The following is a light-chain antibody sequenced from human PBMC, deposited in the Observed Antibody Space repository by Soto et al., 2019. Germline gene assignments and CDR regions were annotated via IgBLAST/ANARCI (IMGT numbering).Light chain of an antibody. J-gene: IGKJ4*01. CDR2: KTS. CDR3: QQYESNPMT. Sequence: DSQMTQYPSTLSASVVDRVTITCRASHSISSWLAWYQQKPGKAPKLLISKTSTLQSGVPPRFSGRGSGTEFTLTISSLQPDDFATYYCQQYESNPMTFGGGTKVEIK. V-gene: IGKV1-5*03. CDR1: HSISSW.